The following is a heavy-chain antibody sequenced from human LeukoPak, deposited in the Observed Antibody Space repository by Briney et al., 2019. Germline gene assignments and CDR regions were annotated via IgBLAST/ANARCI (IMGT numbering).Heavy chain of an antibody. J-gene: IGHJ4*02. CDR2: IKPTSGNT. Sequence: ASVKVSCKAFEYTFTSYDMHWVRQAPGQGLEWMGIIKPTSGNTNYAQKLQGRVTMTTDTSTSTAYMELRSLRSDDTAVYYCARVGYDSSGYWYYFDYWGQGTLVTVSS. CDR3: ARVGYDSSGYWYYFDY. CDR1: EYTFTSYD. D-gene: IGHD3-22*01. V-gene: IGHV1-46*01.